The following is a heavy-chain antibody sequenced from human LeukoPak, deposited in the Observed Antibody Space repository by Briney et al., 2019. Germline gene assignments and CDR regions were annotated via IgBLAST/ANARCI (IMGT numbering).Heavy chain of an antibody. CDR3: AKGDGYSSGHNYYGMDV. D-gene: IGHD6-19*01. J-gene: IGHJ6*02. Sequence: GGSLRLSCAASGFTFSSYGMHWVRQAPGKGLEWVAVISYDGSNKYYADSVKGRFTISRDNSENTLYLQMNSLRAEDTAVYYCAKGDGYSSGHNYYGMDVWGQGTTVTVSS. CDR2: ISYDGSNK. V-gene: IGHV3-30*18. CDR1: GFTFSSYG.